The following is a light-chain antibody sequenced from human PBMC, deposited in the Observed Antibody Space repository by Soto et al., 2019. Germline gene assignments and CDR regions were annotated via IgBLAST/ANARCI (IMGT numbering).Light chain of an antibody. Sequence: IQMTQSPSSVSASAGDRITITCRASQDIGGRLAWFQQKPGKAPQYLIQAASILQSGVPSRFSVSLSGTEGILTINNLQKEDGASYFCLQVYSFTRTFGLGTKVDIK. CDR3: LQVYSFTRT. J-gene: IGKJ1*01. V-gene: IGKV1-12*01. CDR2: AAS. CDR1: QDIGGR.